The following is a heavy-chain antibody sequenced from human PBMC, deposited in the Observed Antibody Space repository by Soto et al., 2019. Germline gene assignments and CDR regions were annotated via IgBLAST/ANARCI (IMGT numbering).Heavy chain of an antibody. Sequence: GASVKVSCKASGGTFSSYAISWVRQAPGQGLEWMGGIIPIFGTANYAQKFQDRVTITADESTSTAYMELSSLSSEDTAVYYCSSDRPDTAIGWFVWGQGTTVTVSS. J-gene: IGHJ6*02. V-gene: IGHV1-69*13. CDR1: GGTFSSYA. D-gene: IGHD2-15*01. CDR3: SSDRPDTAIGWFV. CDR2: IIPIFGTA.